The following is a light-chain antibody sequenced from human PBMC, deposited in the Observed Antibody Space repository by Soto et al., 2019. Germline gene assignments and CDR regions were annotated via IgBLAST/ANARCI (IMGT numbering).Light chain of an antibody. CDR3: GTWDSSLSAVV. J-gene: IGLJ2*01. CDR2: ANN. Sequence: QSVLTQPPSVSAAPGHKVTISCSGSSSNIGNNYVSWYQQLPGTAPKLLIYANNKRPSWIPDRFSVSKSGTSATLGITGLQTGDEADYYCGTWDSSLSAVVFGGGTKLTVL. CDR1: SSNIGNNY. V-gene: IGLV1-51*01.